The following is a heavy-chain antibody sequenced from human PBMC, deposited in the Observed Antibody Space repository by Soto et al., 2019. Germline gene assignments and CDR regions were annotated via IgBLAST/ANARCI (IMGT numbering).Heavy chain of an antibody. CDR1: GGSISSSSYY. CDR3: ARSAGYYTLYYYYYYMDV. CDR2: IYYSGST. Sequence: SETLSLTCTVSGGSISSSSYYWGWIRQPPGKGLEWIGSIYYSGSTYYNPSLKSRVTISVDTSKNQFSLKLSSVTAADTAVYYCARSAGYYTLYYYYYYMDVWGKGTTVTVSS. J-gene: IGHJ6*03. V-gene: IGHV4-39*01. D-gene: IGHD3-3*01.